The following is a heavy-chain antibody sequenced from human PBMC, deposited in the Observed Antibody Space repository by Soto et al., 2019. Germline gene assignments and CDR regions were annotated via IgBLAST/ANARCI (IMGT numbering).Heavy chain of an antibody. CDR1: GYTFTGYY. Sequence: ASVTVSCKASGYTFTGYYMHWVRQAPGQGLEWMGWINPNSGGTNYAQKFQGWVTMTRDTSISTAYMELSRLRSDDTAVYYCARDLVVPAAIPDSYDYGMDVWGQGNTVTGSS. CDR2: INPNSGGT. V-gene: IGHV1-2*04. D-gene: IGHD2-2*01. CDR3: ARDLVVPAAIPDSYDYGMDV. J-gene: IGHJ6*01.